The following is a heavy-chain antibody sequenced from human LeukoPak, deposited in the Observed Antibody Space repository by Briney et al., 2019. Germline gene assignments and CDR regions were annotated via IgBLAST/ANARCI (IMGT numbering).Heavy chain of an antibody. J-gene: IGHJ4*02. D-gene: IGHD2-2*01. CDR1: GGSISSYY. Sequence: SETLSLTCTVSGGSISSYYWSWIRQPPGKGLEGIGYIYYSGSTNYNPSLKSRVPISVDTSKNQFSLKLSSVTAADTAVYYCATGGAKSAAMTYWGQGTLVTVSS. CDR2: IYYSGST. V-gene: IGHV4-59*01. CDR3: ATGGAKSAAMTY.